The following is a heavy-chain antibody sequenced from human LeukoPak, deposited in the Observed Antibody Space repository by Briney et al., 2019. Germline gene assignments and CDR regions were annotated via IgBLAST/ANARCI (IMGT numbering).Heavy chain of an antibody. CDR3: AKDHLPGIVVADRDY. V-gene: IGHV3-23*01. CDR1: GFTFSNYG. J-gene: IGHJ4*02. D-gene: IGHD6-19*01. CDR2: ISGSGGTT. Sequence: GGSLRLSCAASGFTFSNYGMSWVRQAPGKGLEWVSTISGSGGTTYYADSVKGRFTISRDNSKNTVYLQINSLRAEDTAVYYCAKDHLPGIVVADRDYWGQGTLVTVSS.